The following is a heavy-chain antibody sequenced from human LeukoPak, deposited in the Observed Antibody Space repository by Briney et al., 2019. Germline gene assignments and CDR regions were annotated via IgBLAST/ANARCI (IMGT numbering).Heavy chain of an antibody. D-gene: IGHD4-17*01. J-gene: IGHJ3*01. Sequence: GGSLRLSCAASGLIFHNYALVWIRRAPGKGPEWVSAILGGGGTFYADAVKGRFTISRDNSKNTLYLQMNSLGAEDTATYYCGQDPNGNYIGAFDFWGRGTMVTVSS. CDR3: GQDPNGNYIGAFDF. V-gene: IGHV3-23*01. CDR2: ILGGGGT. CDR1: GLIFHNYA.